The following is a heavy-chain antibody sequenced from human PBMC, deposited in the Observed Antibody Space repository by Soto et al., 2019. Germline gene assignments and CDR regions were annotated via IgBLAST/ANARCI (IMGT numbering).Heavy chain of an antibody. Sequence: QVQLVQSGAEVKKPGASVKVSCKASGYTFTSYGISWVRQAPGQGLEWMGWISAYNGNTNYAQKLQGRVTMTTDTATRTAYMELRSLRSDDTAVYYCARLPHYGDSADAFDIWGQGTMVTVSS. CDR1: GYTFTSYG. CDR2: ISAYNGNT. CDR3: ARLPHYGDSADAFDI. D-gene: IGHD4-17*01. V-gene: IGHV1-18*01. J-gene: IGHJ3*02.